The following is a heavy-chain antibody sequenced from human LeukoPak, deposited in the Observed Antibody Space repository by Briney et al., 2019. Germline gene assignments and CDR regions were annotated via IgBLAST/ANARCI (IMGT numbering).Heavy chain of an antibody. D-gene: IGHD4-17*01. J-gene: IGHJ5*02. CDR3: ARDLGDDYGDYAPTWFDP. CDR1: GYTFTSYY. Sequence: ASVKVSCKASGYTFTSYYMHWVRQAPGQGLEWMGIINPSGGSTSYAQKFQGRVTMTRDTSTSTVYMELSSLRSEDTAVYYCARDLGDDYGDYAPTWFDPWGQGTLVTVSS. CDR2: INPSGGST. V-gene: IGHV1-46*01.